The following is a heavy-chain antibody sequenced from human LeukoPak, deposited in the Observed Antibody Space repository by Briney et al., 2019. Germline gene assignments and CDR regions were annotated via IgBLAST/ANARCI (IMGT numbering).Heavy chain of an antibody. V-gene: IGHV4-30-2*01. CDR3: ARVGSYYQFDY. D-gene: IGHD1-26*01. J-gene: IGHJ4*02. CDR2: IYHSGST. Sequence: PSQTLSLTCAVSGGSISSGGDSWSWIRQPPGKGLEWIGYIYHSGSTYYNPSLKSRVTISVDRSKNQFSLKLSSVTAADTAVYYCARVGSYYQFDYWGQGTLVTVSS. CDR1: GGSISSGGDS.